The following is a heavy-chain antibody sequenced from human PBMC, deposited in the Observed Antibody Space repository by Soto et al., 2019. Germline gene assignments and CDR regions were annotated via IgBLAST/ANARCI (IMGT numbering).Heavy chain of an antibody. Sequence: RGESLKISCKGSGYSFTNYWIDWVRQMPGKGLEWMGIIYPGDSDTRYSPSFQGQVTISADKSINTAYLQWSSLKASDTAIYYCATHATRDSSWQPFDYWGQGTLVTVSS. CDR3: ATHATRDSSWQPFDY. CDR1: GYSFTNYW. CDR2: IYPGDSDT. V-gene: IGHV5-51*01. D-gene: IGHD3-22*01. J-gene: IGHJ4*02.